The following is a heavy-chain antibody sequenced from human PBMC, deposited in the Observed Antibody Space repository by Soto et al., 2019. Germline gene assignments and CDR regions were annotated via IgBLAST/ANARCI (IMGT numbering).Heavy chain of an antibody. J-gene: IGHJ5*02. Sequence: QVQLVESGGGVVHPGRSLRLSCAASGFTFRTYGMHWVRQAPGKGLEWLAFISYDGSNTYYGDSVKGRFTVSRDNSKNMLYLQMNSLRGEDTAVYYWAKAVMGGWFDPWGQGTLVTVSS. CDR2: ISYDGSNT. CDR1: GFTFRTYG. D-gene: IGHD3-16*01. CDR3: AKAVMGGWFDP. V-gene: IGHV3-30*18.